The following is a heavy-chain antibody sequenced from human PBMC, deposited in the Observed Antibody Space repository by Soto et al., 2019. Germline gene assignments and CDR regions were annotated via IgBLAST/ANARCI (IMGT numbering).Heavy chain of an antibody. CDR2: ISWNSGSI. CDR3: AKDVAARDYYYYYMDV. V-gene: IGHV3-9*01. D-gene: IGHD6-6*01. CDR1: GFTFDDYA. J-gene: IGHJ6*03. Sequence: EVQLVESGGGLVQPGRSLRLSCAASGFTFDDYAMHWVRQAPGKGLEWVSGISWNSGSIGYADSVKGRFTISRDNAKNSLYLQMNSLRAEDTALYYCAKDVAARDYYYYYMDVWGKGTTVTVSS.